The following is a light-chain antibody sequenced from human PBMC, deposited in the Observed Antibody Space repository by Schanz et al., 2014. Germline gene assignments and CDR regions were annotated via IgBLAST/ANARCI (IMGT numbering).Light chain of an antibody. CDR1: QDISSW. Sequence: DIQMTQSPSSVSASVGDRVTITCRASQDISSWLAWYQQKPGKAPKLLIYDVSSLQRGVPSRFSGSGSGTEFTLTISSLQPDDFATYYCQQYDTFLYTFGQGTKLEIK. CDR3: QQYDTFLYT. CDR2: DVS. V-gene: IGKV1-5*01. J-gene: IGKJ2*01.